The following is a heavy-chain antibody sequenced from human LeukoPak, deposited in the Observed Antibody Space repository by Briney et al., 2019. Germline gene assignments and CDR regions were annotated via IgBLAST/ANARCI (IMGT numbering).Heavy chain of an antibody. CDR2: INPNSGGT. CDR3: ARDPTVPYYDFWSGYYNNWFDP. CDR1: GYTFTGYY. Sequence: ASVKVSCKASGYTFTGYYMHWVRQAPGQGLEWMGWINPNSGGTNYAQKFQGWVTMTRDMSISTAYMELSRLRSDDTAVYYCARDPTVPYYDFWSGYYNNWFDPWGQGTLVTVSS. J-gene: IGHJ5*02. D-gene: IGHD3-3*01. V-gene: IGHV1-2*04.